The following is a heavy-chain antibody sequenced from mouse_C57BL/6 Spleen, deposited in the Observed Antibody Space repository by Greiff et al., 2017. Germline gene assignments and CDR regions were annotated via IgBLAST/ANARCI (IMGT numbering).Heavy chain of an antibody. D-gene: IGHD2-4*01. Sequence: QVQLQQSGAELVRPGASVTLSCKASGYTFTDYEMHWVKQTPVHGLEWIGAIDPETGGTAYNQKFKGKAILNADKSSSTAYMELRSLTSEDSAVYYCTRSGLRQDFDYWGQGTTLTVSS. J-gene: IGHJ2*01. CDR3: TRSGLRQDFDY. CDR1: GYTFTDYE. CDR2: IDPETGGT. V-gene: IGHV1-15*01.